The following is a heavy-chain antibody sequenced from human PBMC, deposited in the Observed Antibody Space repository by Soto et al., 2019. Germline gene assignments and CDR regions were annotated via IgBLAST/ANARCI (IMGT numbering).Heavy chain of an antibody. Sequence: QVQLVQSGAEVKKPGSSVKVSCKASGGTFSSYAISWVRQAPGQGLEWMGGIIPIFGTANYRQKFQVRVTITADESTSTAYMELSSLGSEDTAVYYCARDPIAAARLYYYYYGMDVWGQGTTGTVSS. V-gene: IGHV1-69*12. CDR1: GGTFSSYA. CDR3: ARDPIAAARLYYYYYGMDV. J-gene: IGHJ6*02. D-gene: IGHD6-13*01. CDR2: IIPIFGTA.